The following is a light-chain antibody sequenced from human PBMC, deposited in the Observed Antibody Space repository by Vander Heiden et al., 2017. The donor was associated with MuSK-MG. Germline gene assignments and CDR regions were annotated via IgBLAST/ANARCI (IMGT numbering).Light chain of an antibody. CDR3: SSYTISITYV. J-gene: IGLJ1*01. CDR2: EVT. CDR1: SSAVGGYTY. Sequence: SALTQPASVSASPEPSITISATQTSSAVGGYTYVSWYQQHPVKAPNLMLYEVTKRPSGVANRFSGSKAGNTASLTISGLQAEDEADYYCSSYTISITYVFGSGSRVTVL. V-gene: IGLV2-14*01.